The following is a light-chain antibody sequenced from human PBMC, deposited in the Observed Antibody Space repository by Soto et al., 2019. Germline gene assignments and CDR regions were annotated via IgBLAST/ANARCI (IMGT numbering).Light chain of an antibody. V-gene: IGLV1-40*01. J-gene: IGLJ3*02. CDR3: QSYDSSLSGWV. CDR2: GNS. CDR1: SSNIGAGYD. Sequence: QSVLTQPPSVSGAPGQMVTISCTGSSSNIGAGYDVHWYQQLPGTAPKLLIYGNSNQPSGVPDRFSGSKSGTSASLPITGLQAEDEADYYCQSYDSSLSGWVFGGGTKVTVL.